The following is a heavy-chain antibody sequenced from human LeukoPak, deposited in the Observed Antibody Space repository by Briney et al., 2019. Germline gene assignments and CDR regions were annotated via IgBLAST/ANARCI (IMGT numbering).Heavy chain of an antibody. Sequence: GGSLRLSCAASGFIFSDYYMSWIRQAPGKGLEWVSYISTSGNTIYYADSVKGRFTISRDNAKNSLYLQMNSLRAEDTAVYYCARGLEWLKDAFDIWGQGTMVTVSS. D-gene: IGHD3-3*01. CDR1: GFIFSDYY. CDR3: ARGLEWLKDAFDI. V-gene: IGHV3-11*04. J-gene: IGHJ3*02. CDR2: ISTSGNTI.